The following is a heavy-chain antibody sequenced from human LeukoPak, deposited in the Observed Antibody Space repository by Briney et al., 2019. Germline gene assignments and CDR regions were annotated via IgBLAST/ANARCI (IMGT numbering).Heavy chain of an antibody. J-gene: IGHJ3*02. CDR3: AKATGYYDFWSGPYDAFDI. D-gene: IGHD3-3*01. Sequence: GGSLRLSCAASGFTFSSYAMSWVRQAPGKWLEWVSAISGSGGSTYYADSVKGRFTISRDNSKNTLYLQMNSLRAEDTAVYYCAKATGYYDFWSGPYDAFDIWGQGTMVTVSS. CDR1: GFTFSSYA. V-gene: IGHV3-23*01. CDR2: ISGSGGST.